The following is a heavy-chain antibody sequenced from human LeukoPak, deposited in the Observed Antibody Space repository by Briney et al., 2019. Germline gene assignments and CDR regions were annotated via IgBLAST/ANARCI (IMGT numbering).Heavy chain of an antibody. Sequence: SETLSLTCTVSGGSISSGSYYWSWVRQPAGKGLEWIGRIYVSGNTNYNPSLKGRVTMTVDTSKNQFSLNLSSVTAADTAVYYCARGRGSSWYYFDSWGQGTLVTVSS. CDR1: GGSISSGSYY. J-gene: IGHJ4*02. CDR2: IYVSGNT. CDR3: ARGRGSSWYYFDS. V-gene: IGHV4-61*02. D-gene: IGHD6-13*01.